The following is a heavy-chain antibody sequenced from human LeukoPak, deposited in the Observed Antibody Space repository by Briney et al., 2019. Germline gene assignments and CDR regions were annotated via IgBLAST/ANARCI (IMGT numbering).Heavy chain of an antibody. J-gene: IGHJ4*02. D-gene: IGHD1-26*01. CDR3: AKDYRGSFTD. CDR1: GFTVSTYA. V-gene: IGHV3-23*01. CDR2: IDIGGGTT. Sequence: GGSLRLSCAASGFTVSTYAVSWVRQAPGMGLQLVSAIDIGGGTTYSADSVKGRFTISRDNSKNTLYLQMDSLRVEDTAVYFCAKDYRGSFTDWGQGTLVTVSS.